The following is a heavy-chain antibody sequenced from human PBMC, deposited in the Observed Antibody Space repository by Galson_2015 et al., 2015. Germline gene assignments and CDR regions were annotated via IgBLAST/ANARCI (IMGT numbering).Heavy chain of an antibody. CDR3: AKGVDSDFYYAIDY. J-gene: IGHJ4*02. V-gene: IGHV3-23*01. Sequence: SLRVSCAASGFTFSSYAMSWVRQAPGKGLEWVSLINASGGNTYYADTVKRRFTITRDKSKNTLYLQMNSLRAEDTAMYYCAKGVDSDFYYAIDYWGQGTLVTVSS. CDR1: GFTFSSYA. CDR2: INASGGNT. D-gene: IGHD3-22*01.